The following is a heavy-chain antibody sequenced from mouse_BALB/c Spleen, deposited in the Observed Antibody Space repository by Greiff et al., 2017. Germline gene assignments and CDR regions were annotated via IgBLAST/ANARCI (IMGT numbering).Heavy chain of an antibody. Sequence: VQLQQSGAELMKPGASVKISCKATGYTFSSYWIEWVKQRPGHGLEWIGEILPGSGSTNYNEKFKGKATFTADTSSNTAYMQLSNLTSEDSAVYDCARRNDYGPYYVDYWGQGTTLTVSS. CDR2: ILPGSGST. D-gene: IGHD1-2*01. CDR1: GYTFSSYW. J-gene: IGHJ2*01. V-gene: IGHV1-9*01. CDR3: ARRNDYGPYYVDY.